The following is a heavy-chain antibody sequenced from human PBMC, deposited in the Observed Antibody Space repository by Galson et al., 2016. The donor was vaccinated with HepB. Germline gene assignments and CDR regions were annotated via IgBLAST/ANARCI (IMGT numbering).Heavy chain of an antibody. CDR1: GFTFTTYS. J-gene: IGHJ4*02. D-gene: IGHD2/OR15-2a*01. CDR3: TRRETLSLDY. Sequence: SLRLSCAASGFTFTTYSMNWVRQAPGKGLEWVSSISRNSRDTNYADSVKGRVTLTRDNANNSPYRQMTSLGVEDTAIYYCTRRETLSLDYWGQGTLVTVSS. CDR2: ISRNSRDT. V-gene: IGHV3-21*01.